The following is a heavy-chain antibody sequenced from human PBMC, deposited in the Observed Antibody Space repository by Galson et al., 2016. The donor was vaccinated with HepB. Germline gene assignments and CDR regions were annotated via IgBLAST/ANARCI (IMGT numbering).Heavy chain of an antibody. CDR3: AGGGGYFDL. CDR2: ISSGSSTI. Sequence: SLRLSCAASGFSLSDYGMNWVRQAPGKGLEWISYISSGSSTIYYADSVKGRFSISRDNAWNSLFLQMNSLKDDDTAVYYCAGGGGYFDLWGRGTLVTVSS. J-gene: IGHJ2*01. CDR1: GFSLSDYG. V-gene: IGHV3-48*02.